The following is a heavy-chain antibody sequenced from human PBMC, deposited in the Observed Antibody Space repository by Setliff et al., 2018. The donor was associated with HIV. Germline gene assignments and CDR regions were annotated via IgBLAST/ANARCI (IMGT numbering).Heavy chain of an antibody. V-gene: IGHV4-30-2*03. D-gene: IGHD4-17*01. Sequence: SETLSLTCAVSGGSMRSSGYSWTWIRQAPGKGLEWVGHIYYNGNAYYNPSLNSRVIISVDTSKNQFSLRLNSVTAADTAVYYCARHSLGNIGDYIRIGAIDIWGQGTMVTVSS. J-gene: IGHJ3*02. CDR1: GGSMRSSGYS. CDR2: IYYNGNA. CDR3: ARHSLGNIGDYIRIGAIDI.